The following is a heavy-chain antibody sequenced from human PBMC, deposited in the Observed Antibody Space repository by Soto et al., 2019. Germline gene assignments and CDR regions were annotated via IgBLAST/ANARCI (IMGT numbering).Heavy chain of an antibody. CDR3: AKDPYYYDTSEMDV. D-gene: IGHD3-22*01. CDR2: IGGSGGST. V-gene: IGHV3-23*01. J-gene: IGHJ6*02. CDR1: GFTFSSYA. Sequence: PGGSLRLSCAASGFTFSSYAMSWVRQAPGKGLEWVSAIGGSGGSTYYADSVKGRFTISRDNSKNTLFLQMNSLRAEDTAVYYCAKDPYYYDTSEMDVWGQGTKVTVSS.